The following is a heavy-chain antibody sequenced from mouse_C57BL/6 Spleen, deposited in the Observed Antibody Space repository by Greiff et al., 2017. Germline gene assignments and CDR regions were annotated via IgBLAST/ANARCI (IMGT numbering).Heavy chain of an antibody. CDR3: ARRLEGDAMDY. CDR2: ISGGGGNT. V-gene: IGHV5-9*01. J-gene: IGHJ4*01. Sequence: EVQGVESGGGLVKPGGSLKLSCAASGFTFSSYTMSWVRQTPEKRLEWVATISGGGGNTYYPDSVKGRFTISRDNAKNTLYLQMSSLRSEDTALYYCARRLEGDAMDYWGQGTSVTVSS. CDR1: GFTFSSYT.